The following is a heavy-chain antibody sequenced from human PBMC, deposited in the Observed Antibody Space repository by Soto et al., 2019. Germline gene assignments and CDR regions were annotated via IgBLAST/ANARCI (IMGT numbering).Heavy chain of an antibody. CDR3: AREVYYDLWSGFNTHPYYFDD. V-gene: IGHV3-30-3*01. D-gene: IGHD3-3*01. J-gene: IGHJ4*02. CDR1: GFTFSRHT. Sequence: QVQLVESGGGVVQPGRSLRLSCAASGFTFSRHTMHWVRQAPGKGLEWVAAIADDGSNTYYADYVKGRFTISRDNSKNTLYLQMTSLSSEDTAVHHCAREVYYDLWSGFNTHPYYFDDWGQGTLVTVSS. CDR2: IADDGSNT.